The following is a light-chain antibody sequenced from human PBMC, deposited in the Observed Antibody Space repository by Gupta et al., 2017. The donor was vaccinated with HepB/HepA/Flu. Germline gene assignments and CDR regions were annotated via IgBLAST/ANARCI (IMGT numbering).Light chain of an antibody. CDR1: QSVSRY. CDR2: EAS. V-gene: IGKV3-11*01. CDR3: QQRNIWPLT. J-gene: IGKJ4*01. Sequence: EIVLTQSPATLSLSPGERSTLSCRASQSVSRYLAWYQQKPGQAPRLLIYEASNSAAGIPGRFSGSGSGTDFTLTISSLEPEDFAFYYCQQRNIWPLTFGGGNKLEIQ.